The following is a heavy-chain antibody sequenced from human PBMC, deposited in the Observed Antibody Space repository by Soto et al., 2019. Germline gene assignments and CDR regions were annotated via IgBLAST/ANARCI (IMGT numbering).Heavy chain of an antibody. Sequence: QVQLVESGGGVVQPGRSLRLSCAASGFTFSSYAMHWVLQAPGKGLEWVAVISYDGSNKYYADSVKGRFTISRDNSNHTLYLQMNSLRAEDTAVYYCARQPSSWLDVWGQGTTVTVSS. J-gene: IGHJ6*02. CDR2: ISYDGSNK. CDR1: GFTFSSYA. V-gene: IGHV3-30-3*01. CDR3: ARQPSSWLDV.